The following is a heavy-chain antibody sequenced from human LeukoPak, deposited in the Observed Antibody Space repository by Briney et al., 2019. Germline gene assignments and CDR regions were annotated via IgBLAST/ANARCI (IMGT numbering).Heavy chain of an antibody. J-gene: IGHJ6*03. CDR3: ARASITYYYYYYMGV. CDR1: GGSISSYY. Sequence: SETLSLTCTVSGGSISSYYWSWIRQPAGKGLEWIGRIWPDGVTNYNPSLKSRVTISVDTSKNQFSLKLSSVTAADTAVYYCARASITYYYYYYMGVWGKGTTVTVSS. D-gene: IGHD1-14*01. V-gene: IGHV4-4*07. CDR2: IWPDGVT.